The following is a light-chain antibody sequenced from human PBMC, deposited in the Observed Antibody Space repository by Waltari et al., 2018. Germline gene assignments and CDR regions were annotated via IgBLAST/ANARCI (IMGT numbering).Light chain of an antibody. Sequence: QSALTQPASVSGSPGQSITISCTGSSGNIGTYTSVSWYQPHPGRTPRLIIYDVNMRPSGISDRFSGSKSGATASLTISGLQTEDEADYYCSSYTGSSTVIFGGGTRLTVL. CDR3: SSYTGSSTVI. V-gene: IGLV2-14*03. CDR1: SGNIGTYTS. J-gene: IGLJ2*01. CDR2: DVN.